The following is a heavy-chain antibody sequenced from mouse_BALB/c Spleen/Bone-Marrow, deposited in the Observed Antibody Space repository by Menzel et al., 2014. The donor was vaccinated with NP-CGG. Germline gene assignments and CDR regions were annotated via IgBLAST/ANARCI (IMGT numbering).Heavy chain of an antibody. J-gene: IGHJ4*01. CDR3: ARDYDYDNYAMDY. Sequence: EVQLQQSGPELVKPGASMKISCKASGYSFTGYSMNWVKQSHGKNLEWIGLINPYNGGTSYNQKFKGKATITVDKSSSTAYMELLSLTSEDSAVYYCARDYDYDNYAMDYWGQGTSVTVSS. CDR1: GYSFTGYS. V-gene: IGHV1-18*01. CDR2: INPYNGGT. D-gene: IGHD2-4*01.